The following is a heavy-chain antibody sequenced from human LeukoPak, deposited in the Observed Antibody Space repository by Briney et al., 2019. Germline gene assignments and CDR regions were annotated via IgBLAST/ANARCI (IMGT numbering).Heavy chain of an antibody. J-gene: IGHJ4*02. CDR2: SSSSGSTI. CDR1: GFTLSDYY. D-gene: IGHD3/OR15-3a*01. CDR3: ARRRDFIDY. V-gene: IGHV3-11*01. Sequence: PGGSLRLSCAASGFTLSDYYMSWIRQAPGKGLEWVSYSSSSGSTIYYAYSVKGRFAISSDNAKNSLYLQMNSLRAEDTAVYYCARRRDFIDYWGQGTLVTVSS.